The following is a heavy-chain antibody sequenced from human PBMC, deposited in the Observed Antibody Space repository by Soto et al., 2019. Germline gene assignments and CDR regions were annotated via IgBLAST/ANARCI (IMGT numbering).Heavy chain of an antibody. J-gene: IGHJ4*02. CDR3: ARLYISSWYIL. D-gene: IGHD6-13*01. V-gene: IGHV3-11*01. Sequence: QVQVVESGGGLVQPGGSLTLSCAASGFTFSDYYMAWIRQAPGKGLQWVTYISNSGSTTYYADSVKGRCTVSRDNTENSLYLHISSLRAEDTAMYVCARLYISSWYILCGQGTLVTVSS. CDR1: GFTFSDYY. CDR2: ISNSGSTT.